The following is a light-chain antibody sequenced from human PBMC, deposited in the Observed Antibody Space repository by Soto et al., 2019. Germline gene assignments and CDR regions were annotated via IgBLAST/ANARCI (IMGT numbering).Light chain of an antibody. CDR1: QSVLYSSNNKNY. CDR3: QQYYSTPRT. Sequence: DIVMTQSPDSLAVSLGERATINCKSSQSVLYSSNNKNYLAWYQQKPGQPPKLLIYWASTRESGVPDRCSGSGSGTDLTLTISSLQAEDVAFYYCQQYYSTPRTFDQGTKGEIK. V-gene: IGKV4-1*01. CDR2: WAS. J-gene: IGKJ1*01.